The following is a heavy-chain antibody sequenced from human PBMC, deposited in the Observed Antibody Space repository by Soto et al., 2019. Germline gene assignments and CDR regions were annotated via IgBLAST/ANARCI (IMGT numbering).Heavy chain of an antibody. V-gene: IGHV4-61*01. D-gene: IGHD4-17*01. J-gene: IGHJ6*02. CDR3: AREPTTVTNYYYYALDV. Sequence: QVQLQESGPGLVKPSETLSLTCTVSGGSVSSGSYYWSWIRQPPGKGLEWIGYISYSGSTNYNPSLRRRLTISVDTSKNQFSLKLSSVTAADTAVYYCAREPTTVTNYYYYALDVWGQGTTVTVSS. CDR1: GGSVSSGSYY. CDR2: ISYSGST.